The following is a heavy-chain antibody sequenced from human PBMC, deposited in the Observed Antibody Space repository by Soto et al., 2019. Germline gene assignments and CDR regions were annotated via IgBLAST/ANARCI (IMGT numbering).Heavy chain of an antibody. D-gene: IGHD5-12*01. J-gene: IGHJ6*02. CDR2: IIPIFGTA. CDR3: AREVAYYYGMDV. V-gene: IGHV1-69*13. CDR1: GGTFSSYA. Sequence: SVKVSCKASGGTFSSYAISGVLQAPGQGLEWMGGIIPIFGTANYAQKFQGRVTITADESTSTAYMELSSLRSEDTAVYYCAREVAYYYGMDVWGQGTTVTVSS.